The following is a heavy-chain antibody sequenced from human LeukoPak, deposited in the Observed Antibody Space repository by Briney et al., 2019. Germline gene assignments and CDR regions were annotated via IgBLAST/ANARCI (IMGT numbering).Heavy chain of an antibody. V-gene: IGHV3-48*04. CDR1: GFTFIDYS. Sequence: GGSLRLSCAASGFTFIDYSMNWVRQAPGKGLEWISYIGISSGNTKYADSVKGRFTISGDSAKNSVFLQMNSLRVEDTAVYYCARDHRYAFDNWGQGTLVTVSS. CDR2: IGISSGNT. CDR3: ARDHRYAFDN. J-gene: IGHJ4*02. D-gene: IGHD5-12*01.